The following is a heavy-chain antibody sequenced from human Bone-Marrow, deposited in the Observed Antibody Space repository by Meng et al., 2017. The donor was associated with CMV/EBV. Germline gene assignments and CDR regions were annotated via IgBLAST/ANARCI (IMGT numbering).Heavy chain of an antibody. J-gene: IGHJ6*02. D-gene: IGHD3-16*01. Sequence: ASVKVSCKASGYTFTGYYMHWVRQAPGQGLEWMGWINPNSGGTNYAQKFQGRVTMTRDTSISTAYMELSRLRSDNTAVYYCASFYGFGYYYYGMDVWGQGTTVIVSS. CDR3: ASFYGFGYYYYGMDV. V-gene: IGHV1-2*02. CDR1: GYTFTGYY. CDR2: INPNSGGT.